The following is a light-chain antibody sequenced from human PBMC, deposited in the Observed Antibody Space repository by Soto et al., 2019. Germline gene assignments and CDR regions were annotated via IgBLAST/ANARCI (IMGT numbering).Light chain of an antibody. V-gene: IGLV2-14*01. J-gene: IGLJ1*01. CDR2: EVN. CDR1: SNDIGAYKY. CDR3: CAYSDGSIYL. Sequence: SALTHPASVSGSPGQSITISCPGSSNDIGAYKYVSWYLQHPGKAPKLIIFEVNNRPPGVSNRISGSKSGNTASLTISGLQAEYEAKYAICAYSDGSIYLFGLRT.